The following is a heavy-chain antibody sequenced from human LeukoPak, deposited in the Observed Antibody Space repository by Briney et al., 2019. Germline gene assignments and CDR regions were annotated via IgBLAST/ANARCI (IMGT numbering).Heavy chain of an antibody. J-gene: IGHJ4*02. CDR3: ARDLLVGGSGYHY. CDR2: IKQDGSEK. Sequence: PGGSPRLSCAASGFTFSSYWMSWVRQAPGKGLEWVANIKQDGSEKYYVDSVKGRFTISRDNAKNSLYLQMNSLRAEDTAVYYCARDLLVGGSGYHYWGQGTLVTVSS. D-gene: IGHD3-22*01. V-gene: IGHV3-7*01. CDR1: GFTFSSYW.